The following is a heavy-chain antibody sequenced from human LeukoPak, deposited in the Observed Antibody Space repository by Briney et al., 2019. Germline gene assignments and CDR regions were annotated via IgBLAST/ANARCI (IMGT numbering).Heavy chain of an antibody. V-gene: IGHV4-59*01. D-gene: IGHD2-2*01. CDR3: ARVVCSSTSCPIDY. Sequence: SETLSLTCTVSGGSISSYYWSWIRQPPGKGLEWIGYIYYSGSTNYNPSLKSRVTISVDTSKNQFSLKLSSVTAADTAVYYCARVVCSSTSCPIDYWGQGTLVTVSS. CDR1: GGSISSYY. CDR2: IYYSGST. J-gene: IGHJ4*02.